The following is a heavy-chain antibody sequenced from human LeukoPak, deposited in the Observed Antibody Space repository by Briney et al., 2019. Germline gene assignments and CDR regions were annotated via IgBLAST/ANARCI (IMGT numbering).Heavy chain of an antibody. J-gene: IGHJ5*02. D-gene: IGHD2-2*01. V-gene: IGHV4-39*07. CDR3: ARGIPGPRGGMDWFDP. Sequence: PSETLSLTCTVSGGSISSSSYYWGWIRQPPGKGLEWIGSIYYSGSTYYNPSLKSRVTISVDTSKNQFSLKLSSVTATDTAVYYCARGIPGPRGGMDWFDPWGQGTLVTVSS. CDR2: IYYSGST. CDR1: GGSISSSSYY.